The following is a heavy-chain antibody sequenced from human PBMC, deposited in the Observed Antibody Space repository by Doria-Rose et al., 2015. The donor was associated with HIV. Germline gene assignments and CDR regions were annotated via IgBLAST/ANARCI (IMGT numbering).Heavy chain of an antibody. J-gene: IGHJ4*02. Sequence: QVQLQESGPGLVKPSETLSLTRSVSGGSISHYYWSWIRQPPGKGLEYIGDIFYTGSTNYSPSLKSRVSISIDTSKNKFSLRLSSATAADTAVYYCARVLSGTYDYWGQGTLVTVSS. V-gene: IGHV4-59*01. CDR2: IFYTGST. CDR1: GGSISHYY. D-gene: IGHD1-26*01. CDR3: ARVLSGTYDY.